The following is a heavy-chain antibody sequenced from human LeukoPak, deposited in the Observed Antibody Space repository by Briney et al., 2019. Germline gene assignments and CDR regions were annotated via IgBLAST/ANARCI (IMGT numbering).Heavy chain of an antibody. V-gene: IGHV1-2*02. CDR3: ARRGDYSLIDY. CDR1: GYPFVGYY. CDR2: INPNSGGT. J-gene: IGHJ4*02. Sequence: ASVKVSCKASGYPFVGYYIHWVRQAPGQGREWMGWINPNSGGTNYAPKFQGRVTMTRDTSISTAYMEMTRLTYDDTAVYFCARRGDYSLIDYWGQGTLVTVSS. D-gene: IGHD2-21*02.